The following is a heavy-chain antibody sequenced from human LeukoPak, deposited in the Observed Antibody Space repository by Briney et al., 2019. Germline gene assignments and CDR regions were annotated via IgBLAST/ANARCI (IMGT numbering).Heavy chain of an antibody. J-gene: IGHJ4*02. D-gene: IGHD3-22*01. CDR1: GFTFDDYG. CDR3: ARGAYDSSGLDY. CDR2: INWNGGST. Sequence: PGGSQRLSCAASGFTFDDYGMSWVRQAPGKGLEWVSGINWNGGSTGYEDSLKGRFTSSRDNAKNSLYLQMNSLRAEDTALHYCARGAYDSSGLDYWGQGTLLTVSS. V-gene: IGHV3-20*04.